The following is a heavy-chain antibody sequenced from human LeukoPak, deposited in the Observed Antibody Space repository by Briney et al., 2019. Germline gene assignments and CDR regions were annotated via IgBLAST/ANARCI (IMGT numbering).Heavy chain of an antibody. CDR3: ARDIDRVFNWFDP. V-gene: IGHV1-3*01. J-gene: IGHJ5*02. CDR2: INAGNGNT. Sequence: ASVKVSCKASGYIFTTYAMHWVRQAPGQRLEWMGWINAGNGNTKYSQKFQGRVTITRDTSASTVYMELSSLTSEDTAVNYCARDIDRVFNWFDPWGQGTLVTVSS. D-gene: IGHD6-13*01. CDR1: GYIFTTYA.